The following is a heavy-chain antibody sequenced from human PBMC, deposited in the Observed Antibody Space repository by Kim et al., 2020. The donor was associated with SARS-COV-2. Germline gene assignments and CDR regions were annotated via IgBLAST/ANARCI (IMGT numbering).Heavy chain of an antibody. Sequence: GGSLRLSCAASGFTFSNAWMSWVRQAPGKGLEWVGRIKSKTDGVTTDYAAPVQGRFTIANDDSKNTLYLQMNSLKTADTAEYDCTTEEVRGEWEILPVLYYLDVWGQGTPVTVSS. D-gene: IGHD1-26*01. V-gene: IGHV3-15*01. CDR2: IKSKTDGVTT. J-gene: IGHJ4*02. CDR3: TTEEVRGEWEILPVLYYLDV. CDR1: GFTFSNAW.